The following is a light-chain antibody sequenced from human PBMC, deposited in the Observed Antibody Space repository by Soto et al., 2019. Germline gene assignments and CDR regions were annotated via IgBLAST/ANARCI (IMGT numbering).Light chain of an antibody. J-gene: IGKJ1*01. V-gene: IGKV1-5*01. CDR3: QQYNSYAPWT. CDR2: DAS. Sequence: DIQMTQSPSTLSASIGDRVTITCRASQSISNWLAWLQQKPGKAPKVLIFDASNLGSGVPSRFSGSGSGTEFTLTISSLQPGDFGNYYCQQYNSYAPWTCGQGTKV. CDR1: QSISNW.